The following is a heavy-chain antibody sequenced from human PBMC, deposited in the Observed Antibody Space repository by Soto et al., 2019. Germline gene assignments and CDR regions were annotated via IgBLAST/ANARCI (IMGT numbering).Heavy chain of an antibody. Sequence: SETLSLTCAVHGGTFRGYYREWIRQPPGKGLEWIGEVNHGGTSNYTPSLKSRAIISVDTSKNQFSLKLTSVTAADTAVYYCARTLYCGGDCLSFDYWGQGTLVTV. J-gene: IGHJ4*02. D-gene: IGHD2-21*02. V-gene: IGHV4-34*01. CDR2: VNHGGTS. CDR1: GGTFRGYY. CDR3: ARTLYCGGDCLSFDY.